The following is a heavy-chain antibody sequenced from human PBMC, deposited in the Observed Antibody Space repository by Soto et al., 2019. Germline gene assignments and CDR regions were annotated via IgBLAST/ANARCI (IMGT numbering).Heavy chain of an antibody. CDR3: ARDRADGWAQQLVPIPY. J-gene: IGHJ4*02. D-gene: IGHD6-13*01. Sequence: ASVKVSCKASGYTFTSYAMHWVRQAPGQRLEWMGWINAGNGNTKYSQKFQGRVTITRDTSASTAYMELSSLRSEDTAVYYCARDRADGWAQQLVPIPYWGQGTLVTVSS. CDR1: GYTFTSYA. CDR2: INAGNGNT. V-gene: IGHV1-3*01.